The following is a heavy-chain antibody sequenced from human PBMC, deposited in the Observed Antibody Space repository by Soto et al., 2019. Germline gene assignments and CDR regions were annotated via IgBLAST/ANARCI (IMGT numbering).Heavy chain of an antibody. V-gene: IGHV4-59*01. CDR3: VRDYLLTGFDT. Sequence: SETLSLTCTVSNGSIGTYYWTWVRQPPGKGLEWIGYVYYSGSANYNPSLKGRVGMSIDTSKNQFSLELKSVTAADTATYFCVRDYLLTGFDTWGQGTLVTVSS. CDR1: NGSIGTYY. J-gene: IGHJ5*02. CDR2: VYYSGSA. D-gene: IGHD3-9*01.